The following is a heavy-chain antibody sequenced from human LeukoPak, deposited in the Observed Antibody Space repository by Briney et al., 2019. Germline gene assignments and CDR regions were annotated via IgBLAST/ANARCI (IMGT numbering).Heavy chain of an antibody. J-gene: IGHJ4*02. CDR3: VRDLGGRSGY. CDR1: GCTFSSYW. D-gene: IGHD1-26*01. Sequence: PGGSLRLSCAASGCTFSSYWMHWVRQAPGKGLVWVSRTNEDASTTNYADSVKGRFTISRDNAKNTLYLQMNSLRAEDTAVYYCVRDLGGRSGYWGQGTLVTVSS. V-gene: IGHV3-74*01. CDR2: TNEDASTT.